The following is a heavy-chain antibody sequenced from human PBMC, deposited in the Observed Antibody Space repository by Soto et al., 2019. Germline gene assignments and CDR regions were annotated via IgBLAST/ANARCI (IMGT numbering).Heavy chain of an antibody. CDR3: ARDLREYSGYDLRSDAFDI. J-gene: IGHJ3*02. CDR1: GGSISSYY. D-gene: IGHD5-12*01. V-gene: IGHV4-59*01. CDR2: IYYSGST. Sequence: SETLSLTCTVSGGSISSYYWSWIRQPPGKGLEWIGYIYYSGSTNYNPSLKSRVTISVDTSKNQFSLKLSSVTAADTAMYYCARDLREYSGYDLRSDAFDIWGQGTMVTVSS.